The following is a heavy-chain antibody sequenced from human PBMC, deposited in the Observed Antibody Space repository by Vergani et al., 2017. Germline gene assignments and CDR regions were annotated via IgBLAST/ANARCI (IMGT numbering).Heavy chain of an antibody. D-gene: IGHD2/OR15-2a*01. Sequence: VQLQESGPGLVKPPGTLSLTCAVSGGSISSSNWWSWVRQPPGKGLEWVSSISSSSSYIYYADSVKGRFTISRDNAKNSLYLQMNSLRAEDTAVYYCARDRTEENNYYYYYMDVWGKGTTVTVSS. CDR2: ISSSSSYI. J-gene: IGHJ6*03. V-gene: IGHV3-21*01. CDR3: ARDRTEENNYYYYYMDV. CDR1: GGSISSSN.